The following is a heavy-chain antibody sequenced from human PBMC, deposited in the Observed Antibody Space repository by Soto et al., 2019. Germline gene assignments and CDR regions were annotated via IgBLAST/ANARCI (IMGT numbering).Heavy chain of an antibody. J-gene: IGHJ6*02. D-gene: IGHD2-2*01. CDR2: IIPIFGTA. CDR1: GGTFSSYA. V-gene: IGHV1-69*13. Sequence: GASVKVSCKASGGTFSSYAISWVRPAPGQGLECMVGIIPIFGTANSAQNFQGRVTITADESTSTAYMERSSLRSEDTAVYYCARDLDCSSTSCYGEVGAYYYYGMDVWGQGTTVTVSS. CDR3: ARDLDCSSTSCYGEVGAYYYYGMDV.